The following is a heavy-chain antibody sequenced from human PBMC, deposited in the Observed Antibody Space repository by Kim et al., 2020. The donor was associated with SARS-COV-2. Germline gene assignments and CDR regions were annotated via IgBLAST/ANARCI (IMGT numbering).Heavy chain of an antibody. Sequence: GGSLRLSCAASGFTFTKVWLSWVRQAPGKGLEWVGRIRSKADGGTADYAAPVKGRFTISRDDSKNTLYLQMNGLRAEDTAFYHCTTDYERIGGLCDGETCSPASIWGKGTRVTVSS. J-gene: IGHJ4*02. CDR1: GFTFTKVW. CDR3: TTDYERIGGLCDGETCSPASI. V-gene: IGHV3-15*01. D-gene: IGHD2-21*01. CDR2: IRSKADGGTA.